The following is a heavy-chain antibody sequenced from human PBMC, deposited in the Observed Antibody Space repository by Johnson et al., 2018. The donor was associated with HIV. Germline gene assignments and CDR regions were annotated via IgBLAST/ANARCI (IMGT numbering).Heavy chain of an antibody. D-gene: IGHD4-17*01. CDR3: ARSMTTVTVAFDI. CDR2: ISYDGSNE. CDR1: GFTFSSYA. Sequence: QVQLVESGGGVVQPGRSLRLSCAASGFTFSSYAMHWVRQAPGKGLEWVAVISYDGSNEYYADSVKGRFTISRDNSKNTLYLQMNSLRADDTAVYYCARSMTTVTVAFDIWGQRTMVTVSS. J-gene: IGHJ3*02. V-gene: IGHV3-30-3*01.